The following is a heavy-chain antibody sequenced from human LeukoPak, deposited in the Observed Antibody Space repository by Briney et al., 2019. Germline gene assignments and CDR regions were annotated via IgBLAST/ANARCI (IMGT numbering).Heavy chain of an antibody. CDR2: INPNSGGT. CDR1: GYTFTGYY. V-gene: IGHV1-2*02. Sequence: SVKVSCKASGYTFTGYYMHWVRQAPGQGLEWMGWINPNSGGTNYAQKFQGRVTMTRDTSISTGYMELKWLRSDDTAVYYCARDARHCTSSSCYSFYLDSWGQGTLVTVSS. CDR3: ARDARHCTSSSCYSFYLDS. D-gene: IGHD2/OR15-2a*01. J-gene: IGHJ4*02.